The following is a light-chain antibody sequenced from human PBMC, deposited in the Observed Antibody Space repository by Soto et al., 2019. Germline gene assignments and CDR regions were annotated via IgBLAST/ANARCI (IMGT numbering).Light chain of an antibody. CDR1: SSDVGGYNY. J-gene: IGLJ2*01. V-gene: IGLV2-14*01. CDR3: SSYTSSSTVV. CDR2: DVS. Sequence: QSALTQPASVSGSPGQSITISCTGTSSDVGGYNYVSWYQQHPGKAPKLMIYDVSNRPSGVSNRFSGSKSGNTASPTISGLQAEDEADYSCSSYTSSSTVVFGGGTQLTV.